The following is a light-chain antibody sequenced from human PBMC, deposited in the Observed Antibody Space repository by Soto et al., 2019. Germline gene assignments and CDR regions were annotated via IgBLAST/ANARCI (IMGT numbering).Light chain of an antibody. J-gene: IGKJ1*01. Sequence: EIVLTQSPGTLSLSPGERATLSCRASQCVTNSYLAWYQQKPGQAPRLLIYGASSRATGIPDRFSGSGSGTDFTLTISRLEPEDFAVYYCQQYGSSRWTFGQGTKVEIK. CDR1: QCVTNSY. CDR3: QQYGSSRWT. V-gene: IGKV3-20*01. CDR2: GAS.